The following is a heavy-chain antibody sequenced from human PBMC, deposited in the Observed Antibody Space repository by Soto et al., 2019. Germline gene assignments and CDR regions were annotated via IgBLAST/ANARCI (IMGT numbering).Heavy chain of an antibody. V-gene: IGHV3-23*01. CDR2: ISGSGGCT. D-gene: IGHD6-13*01. J-gene: IGHJ4*02. CDR1: GFTFSSYA. Sequence: PGGSLRLSCEVSGFTFSSYAMSWVRQAPGKGLEWVSSISGSGGCTYYADSVKGRFTISRDNSKNTLYLQMNSLRAEDTAVYYCANNLAAAALYWGQGTLVTVSS. CDR3: ANNLAAAALY.